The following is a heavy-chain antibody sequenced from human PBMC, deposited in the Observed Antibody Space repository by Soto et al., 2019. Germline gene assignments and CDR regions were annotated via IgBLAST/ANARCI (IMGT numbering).Heavy chain of an antibody. D-gene: IGHD2-2*01. CDR1: GGSISSYY. V-gene: IGHV4-59*01. CDR2: IYYSGST. J-gene: IGHJ5*02. CDR3: ARQGPASILNTWFDP. Sequence: SETLSLTCTVSGGSISSYYWSWIRQPPGKGLEWIGYIYYSGSTNYNPSLKSRATISLDTSKNQFSPKLSSVTAADTAVYYCARQGPASILNTWFDPWGQGTLVTVSS.